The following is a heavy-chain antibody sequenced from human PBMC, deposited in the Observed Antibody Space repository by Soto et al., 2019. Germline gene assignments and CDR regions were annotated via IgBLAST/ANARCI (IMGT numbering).Heavy chain of an antibody. V-gene: IGHV4-30-4*01. CDR1: GGSISSGDYY. CDR3: AIYTAMEPTFDY. Sequence: QVQLQESGPGLVKPSQTLSLTCTVSGGSISSGDYYCSWIRQPPGKGLEWIGYIYYSGSTYYNPSLKSRVTISVDTSKNQFSLKLNSVTAADTAVYYCAIYTAMEPTFDYWGQGTLVTVSS. D-gene: IGHD5-18*01. CDR2: IYYSGST. J-gene: IGHJ4*02.